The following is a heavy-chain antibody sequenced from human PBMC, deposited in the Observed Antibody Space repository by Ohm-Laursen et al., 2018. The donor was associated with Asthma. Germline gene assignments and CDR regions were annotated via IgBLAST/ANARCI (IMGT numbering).Heavy chain of an antibody. CDR2: IYERGST. Sequence: SETLSLTCSVSGASVGSGSSFWSWIRHPPGKGLEWIGYIYERGSTNYYPSLKGRVTISLDTSKNQFSLRLSSVTAADAAVYYCARGWFDWGQGTLVTVSS. CDR1: GASVGSGSSF. D-gene: IGHD2-15*01. J-gene: IGHJ4*02. CDR3: ARGWFD. V-gene: IGHV4-61*01.